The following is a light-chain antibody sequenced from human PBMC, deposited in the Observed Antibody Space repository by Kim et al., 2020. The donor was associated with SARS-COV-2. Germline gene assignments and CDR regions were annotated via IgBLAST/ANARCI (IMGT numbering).Light chain of an antibody. CDR1: SSNIGRNT. CDR2: SDN. Sequence: ELTQPPSASGTPGQRVTISCSGSSSNIGRNTVSWYQQFPGAAPKLLIYSDNQRPSGVPDRFSASKSGTSASLAISGLQSDDEADYYCAAWDDSLNGRGVFGGGTQLTVL. CDR3: AAWDDSLNGRGV. V-gene: IGLV1-44*01. J-gene: IGLJ3*02.